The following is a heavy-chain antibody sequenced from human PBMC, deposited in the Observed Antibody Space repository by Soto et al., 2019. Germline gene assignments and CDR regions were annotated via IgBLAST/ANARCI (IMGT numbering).Heavy chain of an antibody. V-gene: IGHV3-64*01. D-gene: IGHD1-26*01. CDR2: ISSNGGST. J-gene: IGHJ3*02. CDR1: GFTFSSYA. CDR3: ARDLGAYAFDI. Sequence: EVQLVESGGGLVQPGGSLRLCCAASGFTFSSYAMHWVRQAPGKGLEYVSAISSNGGSTDYANSVKGRFTISRDNSKNTLYLQMGSLRAEDMAVYFCARDLGAYAFDIWGQGTMVTVSS.